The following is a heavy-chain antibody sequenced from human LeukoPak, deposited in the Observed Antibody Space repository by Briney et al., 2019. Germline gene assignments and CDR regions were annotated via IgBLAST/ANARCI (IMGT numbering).Heavy chain of an antibody. CDR3: ARDSANVVGAKSIFDY. CDR2: IYSGGST. Sequence: GGSLRLSCAASEFSVGSNYMTWVRQAPGKGLEWVSLIYSGGSTYYADSVKGRFTISRDNSKNTLYLQMNSLRAEDTAVYYCARDSANVVGAKSIFDYWGQGALVTVSS. V-gene: IGHV3-66*01. D-gene: IGHD1-26*01. CDR1: EFSVGSNY. J-gene: IGHJ4*02.